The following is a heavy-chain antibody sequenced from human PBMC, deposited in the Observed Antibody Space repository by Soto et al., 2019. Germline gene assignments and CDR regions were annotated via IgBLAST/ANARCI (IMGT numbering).Heavy chain of an antibody. CDR1: GGSISSSNW. V-gene: IGHV4-4*02. CDR2: IYHSGST. Sequence: SETLTLTCADSGGSISSSNWWSWVRQPPGKGLEWIGEIYHSGSTNYNPSLKSRVTISVDKSKNQFSLKLSSVTAADTAVYYCARDGNYYYTSRLAFDIWGQGTMVTVSS. D-gene: IGHD3-22*01. J-gene: IGHJ3*02. CDR3: ARDGNYYYTSRLAFDI.